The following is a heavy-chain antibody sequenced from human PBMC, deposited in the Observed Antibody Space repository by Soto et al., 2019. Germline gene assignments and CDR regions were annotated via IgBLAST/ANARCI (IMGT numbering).Heavy chain of an antibody. D-gene: IGHD1-1*01. CDR2: IYYSGST. CDR1: GGSISSHY. J-gene: IGHJ4*02. Sequence: PSDTLSVTWTVSGGSISSHYWSWIRQPPGKGLEWIGSIYYSGSTYYNPSLKSRVTISVDTSKNQFSLKLSSVTAADTAVYYCARRYGYSFDYWGQGTLVTVSS. V-gene: IGHV4-59*05. CDR3: ARRYGYSFDY.